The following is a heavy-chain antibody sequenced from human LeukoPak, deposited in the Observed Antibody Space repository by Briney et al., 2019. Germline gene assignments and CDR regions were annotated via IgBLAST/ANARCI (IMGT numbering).Heavy chain of an antibody. D-gene: IGHD3-10*01. Sequence: PSETLSLTCAVSGGSISSGGYSWSWIRQPPGMGLEWIGYIYHSGSNYYNPSLKSRVTISVDTSKNQFSLKLSSVTAADTAVNYCAREYNSGTYYIHAWGQGTLVTVSS. CDR1: GGSISSGGYS. CDR2: IYHSGSN. V-gene: IGHV4-30-2*01. J-gene: IGHJ4*02. CDR3: AREYNSGTYYIHA.